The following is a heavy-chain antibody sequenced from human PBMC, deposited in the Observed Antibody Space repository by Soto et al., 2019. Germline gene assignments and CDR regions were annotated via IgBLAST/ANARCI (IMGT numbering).Heavy chain of an antibody. V-gene: IGHV4-59*01. D-gene: IGHD2-15*01. CDR3: ASSSMPYCSGGSCYAYYYYYMAV. Sequence: SETLSLTCTVSGGSISSYYWSWIRQPPGKGLEWIGYIYYSGSTNYNPSLKSRVTISVDTSKNQFSLKLSSVTAADTAVYYCASSSMPYCSGGSCYAYYYYYMAVWGKGTTVTVSS. CDR2: IYYSGST. CDR1: GGSISSYY. J-gene: IGHJ6*03.